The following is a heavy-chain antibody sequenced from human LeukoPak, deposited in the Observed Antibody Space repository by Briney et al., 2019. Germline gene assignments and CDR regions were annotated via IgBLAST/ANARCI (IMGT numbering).Heavy chain of an antibody. D-gene: IGHD2-21*01. CDR3: ARAPPPHIKWDY. V-gene: IGHV1-2*02. J-gene: IGHJ4*02. CDR1: GYTFTGYY. CDR2: INPNSGGT. Sequence: ASVKVSCKASGYTFTGYYMHWVRQAPGQGLEWMGWINPNSGGTNYAQKFQGRVTMTRDTSISTAYMELSRPRSDDTAVYYCARAPPPHIKWDYWGQGTLVTVSS.